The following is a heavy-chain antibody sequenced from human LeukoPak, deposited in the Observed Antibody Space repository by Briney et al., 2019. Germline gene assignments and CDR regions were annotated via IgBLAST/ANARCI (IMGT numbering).Heavy chain of an antibody. Sequence: ASVKVSCKASGYTFTGYYMHWVRQAPGQGLEGMGWINPNSGGTNYAQKFQGRVTMTRDTSISTAYMELSRMRSDDTAVYYCARDSMGYCNADSCYSHFDYWGQGTLVTVSS. J-gene: IGHJ4*02. V-gene: IGHV1-2*02. D-gene: IGHD2-15*01. CDR1: GYTFTGYY. CDR3: ARDSMGYCNADSCYSHFDY. CDR2: INPNSGGT.